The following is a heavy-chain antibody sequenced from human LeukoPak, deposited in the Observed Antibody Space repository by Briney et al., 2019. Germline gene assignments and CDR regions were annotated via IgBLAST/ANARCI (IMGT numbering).Heavy chain of an antibody. CDR3: ARFRYYDFWSGYQYYFDY. CDR2: INHSGST. J-gene: IGHJ4*02. D-gene: IGHD3-3*01. CDR1: GGSFSGYY. V-gene: IGHV4-34*01. Sequence: PSETLSLTCAVYGGSFSGYYWSWIRQPPGKGLEWIGEINHSGSTNYNPSLKSRVTISVDTSKNQFSLKLSSVTAADTAVYYCARFRYYDFWSGYQYYFDYWGQGTLVTVSS.